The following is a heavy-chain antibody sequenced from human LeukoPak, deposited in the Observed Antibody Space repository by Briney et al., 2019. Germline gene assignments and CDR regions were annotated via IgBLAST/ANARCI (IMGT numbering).Heavy chain of an antibody. V-gene: IGHV4-34*01. CDR3: XXXXXXITMXXGVXGGNYYYMDV. J-gene: IGHJ6*03. CDR2: INHSGST. Sequence: SETLSLTCAVYGGSFSGYYWSWIRQPPGKGLEWIGEINHSGSTNYNPSLKSRVTISVDTSKNQFSLKLSSVTAADPAVYYCXXXXXXITMXXGVXGGNYYYMDVWGKGTTVTVSS. CDR1: GGSFSGYY. D-gene: IGHD3-10*01.